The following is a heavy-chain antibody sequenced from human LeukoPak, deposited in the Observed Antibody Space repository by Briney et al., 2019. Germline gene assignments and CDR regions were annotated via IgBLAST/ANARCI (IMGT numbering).Heavy chain of an antibody. V-gene: IGHV1-18*01. CDR3: AGGRGSDSSGYHKY. CDR2: ISAYNGNT. Sequence: ASVKVSCKASGYTFTSYGISWVRQAPGQGLEWMGWISAYNGNTNYAQKLQGRVTMTTDTSTSTAYMELRSLRSDDTAVYYCAGGRGSDSSGYHKYWGQGTLVTVSS. J-gene: IGHJ4*02. CDR1: GYTFTSYG. D-gene: IGHD3-22*01.